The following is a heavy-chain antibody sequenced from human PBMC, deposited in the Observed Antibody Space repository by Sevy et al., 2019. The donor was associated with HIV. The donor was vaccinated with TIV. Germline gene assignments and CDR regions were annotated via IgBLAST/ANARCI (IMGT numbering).Heavy chain of an antibody. CDR3: ARVAAAGTRWGYFFEY. J-gene: IGHJ4*02. CDR2: IYYSGST. D-gene: IGHD6-13*01. Sequence: SETLSLTCTVSGGSISSYYWSWIRQPPGKGLEWIGYIYYSGSTNYNPSLKSRVTISVDTSKNQFSLKLSSVTAADTAVYYCARVAAAGTRWGYFFEYWGQGTLVTVSS. V-gene: IGHV4-59*01. CDR1: GGSISSYY.